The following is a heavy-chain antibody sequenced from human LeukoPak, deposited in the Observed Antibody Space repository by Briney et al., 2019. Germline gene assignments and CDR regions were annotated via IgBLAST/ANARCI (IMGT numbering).Heavy chain of an antibody. J-gene: IGHJ6*04. CDR1: GFSFSGYA. V-gene: IGHV3-23*01. Sequence: PGVTLSLPCAASGFSFSGYAMSGLRQAPGKGLEGVAVIGSEGSTHHGEAVEGRFAITRDNSKSSIYLQMNSLRAEDTALYYCGKDLHYYVAMDVWGEGATVTVSS. CDR2: VIGSEGST. D-gene: IGHD3-10*02. CDR3: GKDLHYYVAMDV.